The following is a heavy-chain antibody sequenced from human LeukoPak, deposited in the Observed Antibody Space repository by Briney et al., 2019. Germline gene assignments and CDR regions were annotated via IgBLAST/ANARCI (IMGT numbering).Heavy chain of an antibody. Sequence: SETLSLTCTVSGYSISSGYYWGWIRQPPGKGLEWIGSIYHSGSTYYNPSLKSRVTISVDTSKNQFSLKLSSVTAADTAVYYCAKGNSGYDSGSIDWYFDLWGRGTLVTVSS. V-gene: IGHV4-38-2*02. CDR1: GYSISSGYY. J-gene: IGHJ2*01. D-gene: IGHD5-12*01. CDR2: IYHSGST. CDR3: AKGNSGYDSGSIDWYFDL.